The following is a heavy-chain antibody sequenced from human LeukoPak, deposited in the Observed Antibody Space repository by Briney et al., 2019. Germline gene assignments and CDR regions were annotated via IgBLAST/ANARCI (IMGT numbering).Heavy chain of an antibody. D-gene: IGHD6-19*01. J-gene: IGHJ5*02. CDR3: ARAAAETGAFRDNWFDP. V-gene: IGHV3-23*01. Sequence: GGSLRLSCAASGFTFSSYAMGWVRQAPGKGLEWVSAISGSGGSTYYADSVKGRFTISRDNSKNTLYLQMNSLRAEDTAVYYCARAAAETGAFRDNWFDPWGQGTLVTVSS. CDR1: GFTFSSYA. CDR2: ISGSGGST.